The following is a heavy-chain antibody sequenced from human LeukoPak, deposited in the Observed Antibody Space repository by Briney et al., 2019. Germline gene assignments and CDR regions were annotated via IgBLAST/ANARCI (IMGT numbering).Heavy chain of an antibody. Sequence: PGGSLRLSCAVSGFSLTAFGMIWVRQAPGKGLEWVSSISSGSSSIYYADSVKGRFTISRDNAKNSLYLQMNSLRAEDTAVYYCARVTNYYYYMDVWGKGSSVTVSS. D-gene: IGHD4-11*01. CDR1: GFSLTAFG. V-gene: IGHV3-21*01. J-gene: IGHJ6*03. CDR2: ISSGSSSI. CDR3: ARVTNYYYYMDV.